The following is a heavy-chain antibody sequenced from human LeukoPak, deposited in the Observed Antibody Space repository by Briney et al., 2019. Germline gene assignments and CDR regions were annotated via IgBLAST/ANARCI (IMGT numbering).Heavy chain of an antibody. CDR2: IYTSGST. D-gene: IGHD3-10*01. CDR1: GGSISSYY. Sequence: SETLSLTCTVSGGSISSYYWSWIRQPAGKGLDWIGRIYTSGSTNYNPSLKSRVTMSVDTSKNQFSLKLSSVTAADTAVYYCARGSRKYGMDVWGQGTTVTVSS. V-gene: IGHV4-4*07. J-gene: IGHJ6*02. CDR3: ARGSRKYGMDV.